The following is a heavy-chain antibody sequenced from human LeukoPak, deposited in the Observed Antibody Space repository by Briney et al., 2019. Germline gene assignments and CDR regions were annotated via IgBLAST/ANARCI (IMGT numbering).Heavy chain of an antibody. Sequence: PGGSLRLSCAASGFTFSSYAMSWVRQAPGKGLEWVSAISGSGGSTYYADSVKGRFTISRDNSKNTLYLQMNSLRAEDTAVYYCAKGIAAAPRYLNWFDPWGQGTLVTVSS. V-gene: IGHV3-23*01. J-gene: IGHJ5*02. D-gene: IGHD6-13*01. CDR3: AKGIAAAPRYLNWFDP. CDR2: ISGSGGST. CDR1: GFTFSSYA.